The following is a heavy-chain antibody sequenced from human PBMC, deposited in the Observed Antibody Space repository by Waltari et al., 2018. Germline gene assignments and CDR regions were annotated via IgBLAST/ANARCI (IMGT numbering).Heavy chain of an antibody. V-gene: IGHV1-69*11. Sequence: QVQLVQSGGEVKKPGSSVKVSCKTSGGTFRNYPINWVRQAPGQGLEWMGGIIPFLTKVDSAQKFQDRVTITADESTSTAFMELGRLRYDDTAIYYCARGGHDYSDYILDSFGSSFDSWGQGTLVTVSS. D-gene: IGHD4-17*01. CDR3: ARGGHDYSDYILDSFGSSFDS. CDR1: GGTFRNYP. CDR2: IIPFLTKV. J-gene: IGHJ4*02.